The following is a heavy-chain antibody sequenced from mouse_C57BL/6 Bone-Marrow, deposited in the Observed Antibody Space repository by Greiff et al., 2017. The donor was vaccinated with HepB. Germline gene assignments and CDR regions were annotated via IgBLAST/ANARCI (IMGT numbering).Heavy chain of an antibody. Sequence: EVKLVESEGGLVQPGSSMKLSCTASGFTFSDYYMAWVRQVPEKGLEWVANINYDGSSTYYLDSLKSRFIISRDNAKNILYLQMSSLKSEDTATYYCARDLLIRYWYFDVWGTGTTVTVSS. CDR3: ARDLLIRYWYFDV. CDR1: GFTFSDYY. D-gene: IGHD1-1*01. J-gene: IGHJ1*03. V-gene: IGHV5-16*01. CDR2: INYDGSST.